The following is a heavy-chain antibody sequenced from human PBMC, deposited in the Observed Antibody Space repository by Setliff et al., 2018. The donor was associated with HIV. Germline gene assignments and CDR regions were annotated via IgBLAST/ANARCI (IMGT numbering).Heavy chain of an antibody. V-gene: IGHV1-46*01. D-gene: IGHD6-6*01. CDR3: ARWYGFHSSSSVLGF. CDR2: INPSGGST. J-gene: IGHJ4*02. CDR1: GYTFTSYY. Sequence: ASVKVSCKASGYTFTSYYMHWVRQAPGQGLEWMGIINPSGGSTSYAQRFQGRVTMTRDTSTSTVYMELSSLRSEDTTVYYCARWYGFHSSSSVLGFWGQGTLVTVSS.